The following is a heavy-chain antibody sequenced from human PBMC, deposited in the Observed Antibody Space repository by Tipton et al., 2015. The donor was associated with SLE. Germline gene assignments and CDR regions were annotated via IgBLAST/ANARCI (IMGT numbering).Heavy chain of an antibody. V-gene: IGHV4-38-2*02. D-gene: IGHD4-11*01. J-gene: IGHJ6*02. CDR2: IFFTGST. CDR3: ARSGDYSGIYYYGFDV. Sequence: TLSLTCTVSLYSISSGFYWGWIRQPPGKGLEWIGFIFFTGSTDYNPSLQSRVTISVDTSENQFSLRLTSVTAADTAVYYCARSGDYSGIYYYGFDVWGQGTTVTVSS. CDR1: LYSISSGFY.